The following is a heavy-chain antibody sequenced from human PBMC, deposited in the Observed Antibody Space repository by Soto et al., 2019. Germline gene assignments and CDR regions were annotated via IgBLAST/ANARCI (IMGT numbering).Heavy chain of an antibody. D-gene: IGHD2-15*01. CDR2: IYWNDDN. J-gene: IGHJ4*02. Sequence: SGPTLFNPTHTLTLTCTFSVFSLSTSVVCLGWIRHPPGKALELLALIYWNDDNRYSPSLKSRLTITKDTSKNQVVLTMTNMDHVDKATYYCEHVVVVAAPQFAYWGKGNLVTVS. CDR3: EHVVVVAAPQFAY. CDR1: VFSLSTSVVC. V-gene: IGHV2-5*01.